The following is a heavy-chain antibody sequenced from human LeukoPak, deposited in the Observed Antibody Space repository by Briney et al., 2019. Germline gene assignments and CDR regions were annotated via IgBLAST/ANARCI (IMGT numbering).Heavy chain of an antibody. Sequence: SVKVSCKASGGTFSSYAISWVRQAPGQGLGWMGRIIPILGIANYAQKFQGRVTITADKSTSTAYMELSSLRSEDTAVYYCARGYYDSSGYVHTVEYFQHWGQGTLVTVSP. J-gene: IGHJ1*01. CDR2: IIPILGIA. CDR3: ARGYYDSSGYVHTVEYFQH. D-gene: IGHD3-22*01. V-gene: IGHV1-69*04. CDR1: GGTFSSYA.